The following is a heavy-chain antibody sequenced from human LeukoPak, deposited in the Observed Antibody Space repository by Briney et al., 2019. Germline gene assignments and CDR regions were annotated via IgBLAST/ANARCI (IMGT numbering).Heavy chain of an antibody. CDR1: GGSISSYY. CDR3: AGDSRPLGATKGYFDY. D-gene: IGHD1-26*01. Sequence: SETLSLTCTVSGGSISSYYWSWIRQPPGKGLEWIGYIYYSGSTNYNPSLKSRVTISVDTSKNQFSLKLSSVTAADTAVYYCAGDSRPLGATKGYFDYWGQGTLVTVSS. J-gene: IGHJ4*02. CDR2: IYYSGST. V-gene: IGHV4-59*01.